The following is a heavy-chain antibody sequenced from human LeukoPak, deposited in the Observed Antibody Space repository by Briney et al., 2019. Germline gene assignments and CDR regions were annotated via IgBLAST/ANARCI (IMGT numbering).Heavy chain of an antibody. J-gene: IGHJ5*02. D-gene: IGHD4-17*01. Sequence: SETLSLTCAVSGGSFSANYWSWIRQPPGEGPEWIGEINHTGRTNYNPTLKSRVTMSVDTSKNQFSLKLISVTAADTAVYYCARSPQGTATTANWLDPWGQGTLVTVSS. V-gene: IGHV4-34*01. CDR1: GGSFSANY. CDR3: ARSPQGTATTANWLDP. CDR2: INHTGRT.